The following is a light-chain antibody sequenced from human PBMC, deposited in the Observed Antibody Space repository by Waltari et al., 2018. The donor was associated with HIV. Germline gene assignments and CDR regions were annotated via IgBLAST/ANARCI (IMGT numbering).Light chain of an antibody. CDR2: YAS. Sequence: DIQMTQSPSSLSASVGDRVTITCHASKNISNYLNWYQQKPEKAPRLLIFYASNLKTGVPSRFSGGGAGTHYTFTNSSLQPEDIATYYCQQYDNLLSITFGQGTRLEMK. J-gene: IGKJ5*01. CDR3: QQYDNLLSIT. V-gene: IGKV1-33*01. CDR1: KNISNY.